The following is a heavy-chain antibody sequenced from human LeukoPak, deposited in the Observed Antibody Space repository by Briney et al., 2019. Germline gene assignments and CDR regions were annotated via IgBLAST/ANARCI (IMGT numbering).Heavy chain of an antibody. J-gene: IGHJ4*02. V-gene: IGHV3-53*01. Sequence: PGGSLRLSCAASGFTVSTTYMSWVRQAPGMGPEWVAVIYSGGSTYYTESVKGRFNISRNNSKNTLYLQMNSLRADDTAVYYCARSMAYGRRDQWGQGTLVTVSS. D-gene: IGHD3-16*01. CDR1: GFTVSTTY. CDR2: IYSGGST. CDR3: ARSMAYGRRDQ.